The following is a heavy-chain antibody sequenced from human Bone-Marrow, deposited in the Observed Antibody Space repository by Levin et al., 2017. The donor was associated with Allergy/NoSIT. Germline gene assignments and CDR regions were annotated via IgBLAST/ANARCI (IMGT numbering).Heavy chain of an antibody. V-gene: IGHV3-11*05. CDR3: ARVLNLYYDILTGPFDP. CDR2: ISSSSSYT. D-gene: IGHD3-9*01. Sequence: GGSLRLSCAASGFTFSDYYMSWIRQAPGKGLEWISYISSSSSYTNYADSVKGRFTISRDNAKNSLYLQMNSLRAEDTAVYYCARVLNLYYDILTGPFDPWGQGTLVTVSS. J-gene: IGHJ5*02. CDR1: GFTFSDYY.